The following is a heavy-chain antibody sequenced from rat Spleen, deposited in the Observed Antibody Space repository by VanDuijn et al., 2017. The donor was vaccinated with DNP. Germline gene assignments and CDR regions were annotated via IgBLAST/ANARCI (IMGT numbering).Heavy chain of an antibody. V-gene: IGHV5S10*01. J-gene: IGHJ3*01. CDR2: ILYDGSNI. CDR1: GFTFSDYD. CDR3: TTEGVGW. D-gene: IGHD1-11*01. Sequence: EVQLVESGGGLVQPGRSLKLSCAASGFTFSDYDMAWVRQAPKKGLEWVATILYDGSNISYGDSVKGRFTIFRNNAKSTLYLQMDSLRSEDTATYYCTTEGVGWWGQGTLVTVSS.